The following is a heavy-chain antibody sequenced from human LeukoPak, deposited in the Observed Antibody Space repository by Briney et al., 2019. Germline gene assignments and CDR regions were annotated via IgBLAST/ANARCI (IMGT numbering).Heavy chain of an antibody. J-gene: IGHJ6*02. V-gene: IGHV1-2*06. Sequence: ASVKVSCKASGYTFTGYYMHWVRQAPGQGLEWMGRINPNSGGTNYAQKFQGRVTITRDTSISTAYMELSRLRSDDTAVYYCAREELELSTEYYYYYYGMDVWGQGTTVTVSS. CDR1: GYTFTGYY. D-gene: IGHD1-7*01. CDR2: INPNSGGT. CDR3: AREELELSTEYYYYYYGMDV.